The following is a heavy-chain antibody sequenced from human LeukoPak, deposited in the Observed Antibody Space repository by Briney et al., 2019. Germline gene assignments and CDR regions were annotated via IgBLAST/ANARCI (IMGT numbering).Heavy chain of an antibody. CDR1: GFTFSSYE. CDR2: ISSSGSTI. CDR3: ARVTIPSYGMDV. J-gene: IGHJ6*02. V-gene: IGHV3-48*03. Sequence: GGSLRLSCAASGFTFSSYEMNWVRQAPGKGLEWVSYISSSGSTIYYADSVKGRFTISRDNAKNSLYLQMNSLRAEDTAVYYCARVTIPSYGMDVWGQGTTVTVS. D-gene: IGHD3-9*01.